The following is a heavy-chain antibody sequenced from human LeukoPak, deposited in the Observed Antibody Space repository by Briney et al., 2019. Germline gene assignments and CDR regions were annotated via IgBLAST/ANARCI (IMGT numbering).Heavy chain of an antibody. CDR2: INPNSGGT. D-gene: IGHD6-13*01. CDR3: ARGYGGSSWYADYFDY. V-gene: IGHV1-2*02. J-gene: IGHJ4*02. CDR1: GYTLTGYY. Sequence: ASVKVSCKASGYTLTGYYMHWVRQAPGQGLEWMGWINPNSGGTNYAQKFQGRVTMTRDTSISTAYMELSRLRSDDTAVYYCARGYGGSSWYADYFDYWGQGTLVTVSS.